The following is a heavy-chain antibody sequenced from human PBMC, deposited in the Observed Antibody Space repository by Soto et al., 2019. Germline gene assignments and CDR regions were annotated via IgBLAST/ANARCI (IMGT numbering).Heavy chain of an antibody. CDR2: IDPTDSFT. CDR3: ARRGYDFWSGLDV. D-gene: IGHD3-3*01. V-gene: IGHV5-10-1*01. Sequence: GESLKISCKGSGYNFTSYWIIWVRQMPGKGLEWMGNIDPTDSFTNYSPSFQGHVTISTDKSMSTAYLQWGTLKASDTAMYYCARRGYDFWSGLDVWGQGTTVTSP. J-gene: IGHJ6*02. CDR1: GYNFTSYW.